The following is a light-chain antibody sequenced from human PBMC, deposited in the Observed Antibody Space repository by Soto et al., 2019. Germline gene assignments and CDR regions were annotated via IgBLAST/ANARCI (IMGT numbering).Light chain of an antibody. CDR2: EVT. J-gene: IGLJ1*01. CDR3: GSYSGRNNLAV. CDR1: SSDVGAYYS. V-gene: IGLV2-8*01. Sequence: QSALTQPPSASGSPGQSVTISCTGTSSDVGAYYSVSWYQQHPGKAPKLMIYEVTKRPSGVPDRFSGCKSGSTASLTVSGLLAEDEAAYYCGSYSGRNNLAVFGPGTKLTVL.